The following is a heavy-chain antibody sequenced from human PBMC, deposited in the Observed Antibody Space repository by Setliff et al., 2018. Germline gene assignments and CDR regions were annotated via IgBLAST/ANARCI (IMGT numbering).Heavy chain of an antibody. D-gene: IGHD2-21*01. CDR3: AKDRLFPRY. Sequence: GGSLRLSCVGSDFTFSNSAMSWVRQAPGKGLEWVSTITDSGSKILYVDSVKGRFTISRDNSKNSLYLHMDSLRPEDTAVYYCAKDRLFPRYWGLGTLVTVSS. CDR1: DFTFSNSA. V-gene: IGHV3-23*01. J-gene: IGHJ4*02. CDR2: ITDSGSKI.